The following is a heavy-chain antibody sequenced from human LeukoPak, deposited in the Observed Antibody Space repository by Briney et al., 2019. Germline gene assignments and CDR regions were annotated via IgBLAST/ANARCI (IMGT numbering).Heavy chain of an antibody. J-gene: IGHJ4*02. V-gene: IGHV3-7*01. CDR1: RFTFSSYW. CDR2: IKEDGSAR. Sequence: GGSLRLSCAASRFTFSSYWLSWVRQAPGKGLEWVANIKEDGSARHYVDSVKGRFTISRDNAKKSLYLQMSSLRAEDTAVYYCAIAAGWEQAYWGQGTLVTVSS. D-gene: IGHD1-26*01. CDR3: AIAAGWEQAY.